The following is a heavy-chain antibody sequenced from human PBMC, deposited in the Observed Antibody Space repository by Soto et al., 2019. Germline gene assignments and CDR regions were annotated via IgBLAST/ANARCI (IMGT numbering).Heavy chain of an antibody. V-gene: IGHV4-38-2*01. J-gene: IGHJ3*01. CDR2: IFHGGNT. CDR3: ARARWYDAFDV. D-gene: IGHD2-15*01. Sequence: SETLSLTCAVSGFFISSGNYWGWIRKPPGKGLEWIGSIFHGGNTYYNPSLKSRVTISVDMSKNQFSLKLNSVTAADTAVYYCARARWYDAFDVWGQGTVVTVSS. CDR1: GFFISSGNY.